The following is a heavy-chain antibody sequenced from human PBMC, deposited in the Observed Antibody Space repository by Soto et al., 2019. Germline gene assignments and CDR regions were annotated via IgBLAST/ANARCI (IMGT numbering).Heavy chain of an antibody. CDR1: GGSFTGYY. V-gene: IGHV4-34*01. D-gene: IGHD5-18*01. CDR3: ARGKPSGYRFGPRNFFYYGLDV. Sequence: SETLSLTCGVYGGSFTGYYWTWIRQPPGERLEWIGEMNHDGITNYNPSLKSRVAITLDTSKNQFSLKVASVTAADTAVYFCARGKPSGYRFGPRNFFYYGLDVWGPGTTVTVSS. J-gene: IGHJ6*02. CDR2: MNHDGIT.